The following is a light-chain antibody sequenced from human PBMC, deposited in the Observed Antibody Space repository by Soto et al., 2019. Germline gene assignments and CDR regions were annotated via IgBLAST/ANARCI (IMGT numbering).Light chain of an antibody. V-gene: IGKV4-1*01. Sequence: DIVMTQSPDSLAVSLGERATINCKSSQSVLYSSNNKNYLAWYQQKPGQPPKLLIYWASTRESGVPDRFSGSGSVTDFTLTISSLQAEDVAVYYCQQYYSTLSWTFGQGTKLEIK. CDR1: QSVLYSSNNKNY. CDR2: WAS. J-gene: IGKJ2*02. CDR3: QQYYSTLSWT.